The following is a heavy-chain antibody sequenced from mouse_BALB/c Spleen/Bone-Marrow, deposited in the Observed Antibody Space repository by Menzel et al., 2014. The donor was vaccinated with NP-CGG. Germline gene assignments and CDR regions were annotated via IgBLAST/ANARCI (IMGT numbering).Heavy chain of an antibody. CDR3: ARGDNYWDLDV. J-gene: IGHJ1*01. V-gene: IGHV1-14*01. CDR2: INPYNDGT. Sequence: EVQLQESEPELVKPGASVKMSCKASGYTFTSYFMHWVKQKPGQGLEWIGCINPYNDGTKYNEKFKGKATLTSDKSSSTAYMELSSLTSEDSAVYYCARGDNYWDLDVWGEGTTVTVSS. CDR1: GYTFTSYF.